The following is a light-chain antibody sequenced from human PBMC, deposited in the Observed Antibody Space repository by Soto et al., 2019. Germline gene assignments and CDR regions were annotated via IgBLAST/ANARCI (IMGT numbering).Light chain of an antibody. CDR1: QSVSSN. V-gene: IGKV3-15*01. Sequence: EIVMTQSPATLSVSPGERATLSCRASQSVSSNLAWYQQKPGQAPRLLIYGASTRATGIPARFSGSGSGTEVTITISSLQSEDLAVYYCQQYNNWPPLTFGRGTKVEIK. J-gene: IGKJ4*01. CDR2: GAS. CDR3: QQYNNWPPLT.